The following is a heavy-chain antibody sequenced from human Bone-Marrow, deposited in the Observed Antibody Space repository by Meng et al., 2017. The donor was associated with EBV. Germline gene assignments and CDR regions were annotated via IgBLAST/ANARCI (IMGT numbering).Heavy chain of an antibody. D-gene: IGHD1-26*01. CDR2: INTNTGNP. Sequence: VHMVNSGCGSNDPGAQVRVSWRPSGDTFTSWSMNWWRKARGQGIEWRGGINTNTGNPTYAQGFTGRFVFSLDTSVSTAYLQISSLKAEDTAVYYCAREGGLGGATDYWGQGTLVTVSS. V-gene: IGHV7-4-1*02. CDR3: AREGGLGGATDY. CDR1: GDTFTSWS. J-gene: IGHJ4*02.